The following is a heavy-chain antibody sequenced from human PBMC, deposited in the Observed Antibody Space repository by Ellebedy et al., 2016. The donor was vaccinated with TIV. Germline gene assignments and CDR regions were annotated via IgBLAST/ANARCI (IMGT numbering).Heavy chain of an antibody. CDR1: GFTFSSSW. Sequence: GESLKISCAASGFTFSSSWMHWVRQGTGKGLVWVSRIKTDGTTTNYADSVKGRFTVSRDNAKHTLYLQMNSLRAEDTAVYYCAGGGSGYINYWGQGSPVTVPS. CDR3: AGGGSGYINY. D-gene: IGHD5-18*01. CDR2: IKTDGTTT. J-gene: IGHJ4*02. V-gene: IGHV3-74*01.